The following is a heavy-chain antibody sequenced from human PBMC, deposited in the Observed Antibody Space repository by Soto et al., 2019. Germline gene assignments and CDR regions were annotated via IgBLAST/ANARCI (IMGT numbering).Heavy chain of an antibody. J-gene: IGHJ4*02. Sequence: EVQVVESGGGLVKPGGSLRLSCAASGFTFSKAWMNWVRQAPGKVLEWVGRIKSKTDGETMYYAAPVRGRFTISRDNSKNTLYLQMNNLETEDTAVYYCATDPRGRWAPSIDYWGQGTLVTVSS. CDR3: ATDPRGRWAPSIDY. D-gene: IGHD1-26*01. CDR2: IKSKTDGETM. CDR1: GFTFSKAW. V-gene: IGHV3-15*01.